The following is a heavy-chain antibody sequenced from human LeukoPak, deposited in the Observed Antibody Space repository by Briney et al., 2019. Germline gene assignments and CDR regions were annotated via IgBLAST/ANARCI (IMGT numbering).Heavy chain of an antibody. CDR2: INAGNGNT. J-gene: IGHJ4*02. D-gene: IGHD2-2*01. Sequence: ASVKVSCKASGYTFTSYAMHWVRQAPGQRLEWMGWINAGNGNTKYSQKFQGRVTITRDTSASTAYMELSSLRSEDTAVYYCARDVSRLVVPAAPMGYWGQGTLVTVSS. CDR3: ARDVSRLVVPAAPMGY. V-gene: IGHV1-3*01. CDR1: GYTFTSYA.